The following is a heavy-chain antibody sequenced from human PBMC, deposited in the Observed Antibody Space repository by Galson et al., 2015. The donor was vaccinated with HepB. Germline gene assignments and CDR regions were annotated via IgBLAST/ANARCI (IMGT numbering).Heavy chain of an antibody. J-gene: IGHJ2*01. CDR2: IKQDGSEK. D-gene: IGHD2-15*01. CDR1: GFTFSSYW. CDR3: ARLYCSGGSCYLVFGWYFDL. V-gene: IGHV3-7*03. Sequence: SLRLSCAASGFTFSSYWMSWVRQAPGKGLEWVANIKQDGSEKYYVDSVKGRFTISRDNAKISLYLQMNSLRAEDTAVYYCARLYCSGGSCYLVFGWYFDLWGRGTLVTVSS.